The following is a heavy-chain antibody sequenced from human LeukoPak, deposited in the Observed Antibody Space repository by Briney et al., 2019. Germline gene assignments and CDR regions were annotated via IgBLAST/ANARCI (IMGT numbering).Heavy chain of an antibody. CDR1: GGTFSSYA. CDR2: IIPIFGTA. J-gene: IGHJ4*02. CDR3: AKNGGDYGPLDY. Sequence: ASVKVSCKASGGTFSSYAISWVRQAPGQGLEWMGGIIPIFGTANYAQKFQGRVTITADESTSTACMELSSLRSEDTAVYYCAKNGGDYGPLDYWGQGTLVTVSS. D-gene: IGHD2-21*02. V-gene: IGHV1-69*13.